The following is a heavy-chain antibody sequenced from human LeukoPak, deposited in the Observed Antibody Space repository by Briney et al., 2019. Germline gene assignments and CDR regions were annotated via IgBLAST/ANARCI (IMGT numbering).Heavy chain of an antibody. V-gene: IGHV3-66*01. CDR2: IYTGGNT. D-gene: IGHD3-10*01. CDR3: ARSIASGYSFDY. Sequence: GGSLRLSCAASEFTVNSNYMNWVRLAPGQGLEWLSVIYTGGNTFYADSVRGRFTISRDNSKNTVYLQMNSLRAEDTAVYYCARSIASGYSFDYWGQGTLVSVSS. CDR1: EFTVNSNY. J-gene: IGHJ4*02.